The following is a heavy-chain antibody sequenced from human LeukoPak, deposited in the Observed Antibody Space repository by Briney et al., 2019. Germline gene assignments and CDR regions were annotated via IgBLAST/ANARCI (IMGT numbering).Heavy chain of an antibody. J-gene: IGHJ3*01. CDR3: ARGPQVGAFDL. CDR1: GGTISNYV. V-gene: IGHV1-69*13. CDR2: IIPIFTTA. D-gene: IGHD1-26*01. Sequence: SVKVSCKAAGGTISNYVISWVRQAPRQGLEWMGGIIPIFTTANYAQKFQGRVTITADESTSTAYMELSSLRSEDTAVYYCARGPQVGAFDLWGQGTMVTVSS.